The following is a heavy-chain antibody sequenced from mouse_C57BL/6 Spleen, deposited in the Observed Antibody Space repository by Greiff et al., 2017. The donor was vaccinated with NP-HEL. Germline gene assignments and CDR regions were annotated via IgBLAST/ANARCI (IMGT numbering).Heavy chain of an antibody. D-gene: IGHD4-1*02. J-gene: IGHJ2*01. V-gene: IGHV5-9-1*02. CDR3: TRGVNWDYFDY. CDR1: GFTFSSYA. CDR2: ISSGGDYI. Sequence: DVMLVESGEGLVKPGGSLKLSCAASGFTFSSYAMSWVRQTPEKRLEWVAYISSGGDYIYYADTVKGRFTISRDNARNTLYLQMSSLKSEDTAMYYCTRGVNWDYFDYWGQGTTLTVSS.